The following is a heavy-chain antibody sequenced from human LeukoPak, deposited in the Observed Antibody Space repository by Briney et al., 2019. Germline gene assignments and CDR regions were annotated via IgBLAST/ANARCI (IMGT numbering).Heavy chain of an antibody. Sequence: GESLRLSCAASGFTFSGYGMHWVRQAPGKGLEWVAVIWYDGSKKYHADPVKGRFTISRDNSKNTLYLQMNSLRAEDTAVYYCARWGGDYSAFDIWGQGTMVTVSS. D-gene: IGHD4-17*01. CDR1: GFTFSGYG. CDR3: ARWGGDYSAFDI. J-gene: IGHJ3*02. CDR2: IWYDGSKK. V-gene: IGHV3-33*01.